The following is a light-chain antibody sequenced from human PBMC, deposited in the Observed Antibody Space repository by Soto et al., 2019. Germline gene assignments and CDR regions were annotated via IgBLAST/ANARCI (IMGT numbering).Light chain of an antibody. CDR1: PDISSY. Sequence: DIQLTQSPSFLSASVGDRVTITCRASPDISSYLAWYQQRPGKVPRFLTHAASTLQSGVPSRFSATGSGTAFTLTISSLQPEDFATYYCQQLNRFPRTFGQGTKVEV. V-gene: IGKV1-9*01. J-gene: IGKJ1*01. CDR3: QQLNRFPRT. CDR2: AAS.